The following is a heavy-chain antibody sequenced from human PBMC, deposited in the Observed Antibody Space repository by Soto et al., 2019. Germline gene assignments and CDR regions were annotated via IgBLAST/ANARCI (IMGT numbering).Heavy chain of an antibody. D-gene: IGHD6-19*01. Sequence: ASVKVSCKASGGTFSSYAISWVRQAPGQGLEWMGGIIPIFGTANYAQKFQGRVTITADESTSTAYMELSSLRSEDTAVYYCARDASNSSGWYFTPNFRREDLYYYGMDVWGQGTTVTVSS. CDR1: GGTFSSYA. V-gene: IGHV1-69*13. J-gene: IGHJ6*02. CDR3: ARDASNSSGWYFTPNFRREDLYYYGMDV. CDR2: IIPIFGTA.